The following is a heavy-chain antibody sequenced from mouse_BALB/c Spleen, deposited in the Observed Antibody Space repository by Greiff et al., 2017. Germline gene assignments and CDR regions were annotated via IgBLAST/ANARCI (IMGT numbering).Heavy chain of an antibody. CDR1: GFTFSSYA. D-gene: IGHD1-1*01. J-gene: IGHJ4*01. CDR3: ARVPSTEAMDY. Sequence: EVKLVESGGGLVKPGGSLKLSCAASGFTFSSYAMSWVRQTPEKRLEWVASISSGGSTYYPDSVKGRFTISRDNARNILYLQMSSLRSEDTAMYYCARVPSTEAMDYWGQGTSVTVSS. CDR2: ISSGGST. V-gene: IGHV5-6-5*01.